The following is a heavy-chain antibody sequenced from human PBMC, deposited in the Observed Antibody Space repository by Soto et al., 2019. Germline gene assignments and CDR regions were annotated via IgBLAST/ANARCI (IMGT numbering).Heavy chain of an antibody. D-gene: IGHD3-3*01. CDR2: ISYDGSNK. Sequence: PGGSLRLSCAASGFTFSSYGMHWVRQAPGKGLEWVAVISYDGSNKYYADSVKGRFTISRDNSKNTLYLQMNSLRAEDTAVYYCAKDRRSSITIFGGVIMEYYGMDVWGQGTTATVYS. V-gene: IGHV3-30*18. CDR1: GFTFSSYG. CDR3: AKDRRSSITIFGGVIMEYYGMDV. J-gene: IGHJ6*02.